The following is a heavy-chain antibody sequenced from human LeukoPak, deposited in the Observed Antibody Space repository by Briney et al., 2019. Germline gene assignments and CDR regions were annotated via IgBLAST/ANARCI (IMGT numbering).Heavy chain of an antibody. V-gene: IGHV1-18*01. J-gene: IGHJ4*02. CDR1: GYTFTSYG. CDR2: ISAYNGNT. D-gene: IGHD6-19*01. Sequence: AASVKVSCKASGYTFTSYGISWVRQAPGQGLVWMGWISAYNGNTNYAQKLQGRVTMTTDTSTSTAYMELRSLRSDDTAVYYCARGDIAVAGQAYVFDYWGQGTLVTVSS. CDR3: ARGDIAVAGQAYVFDY.